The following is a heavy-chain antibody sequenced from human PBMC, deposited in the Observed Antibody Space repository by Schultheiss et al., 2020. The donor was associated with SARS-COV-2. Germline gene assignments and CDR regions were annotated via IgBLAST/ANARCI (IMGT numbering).Heavy chain of an antibody. D-gene: IGHD6-6*01. J-gene: IGHJ6*02. CDR3: ARGTSSSSSGYYGMDV. CDR2: IYHSGST. V-gene: IGHV4-4*02. Sequence: SETLSLTCAVSGGSISSSNWWSWVRQPPGKGLEWIGEIYHSGSTNYNPSLKSRVTISVDTSKNQFSLQLNSVTPEDTAVYYCARGTSSSSSGYYGMDVWGQGTTVTVSS. CDR1: GGSISSSNW.